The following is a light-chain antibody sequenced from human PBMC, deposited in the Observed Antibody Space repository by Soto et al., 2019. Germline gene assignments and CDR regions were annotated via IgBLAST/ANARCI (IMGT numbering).Light chain of an antibody. CDR1: QSVSSN. CDR3: QQYKNWPPLT. V-gene: IGKV3-15*01. CDR2: GAF. Sequence: EIVMTQSPATLSVSPGETATLSCRASQSVSSNLAWYQQKPGQGPRLLIYGAFTRATGIPARFSGSGSGTEFTLTISSLQSEDFALYDGQQYKNWPPLTFGGGIKVEIK. J-gene: IGKJ4*01.